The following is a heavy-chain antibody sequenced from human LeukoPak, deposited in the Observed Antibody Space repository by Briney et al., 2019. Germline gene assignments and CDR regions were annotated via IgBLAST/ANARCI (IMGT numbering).Heavy chain of an antibody. Sequence: SSETLSLTCAVSGGSISSSNWWSWVRQPPGKGLEWIGEIYHSGSTNYNPSLKSRVTISVDKSKNQFSLKLSSVTAADTAVYYCASKTYSSGFFDYWGQGTLVTVSS. CDR3: ASKTYSSGFFDY. D-gene: IGHD6-19*01. J-gene: IGHJ4*02. CDR2: IYHSGST. V-gene: IGHV4-4*02. CDR1: GGSISSSNW.